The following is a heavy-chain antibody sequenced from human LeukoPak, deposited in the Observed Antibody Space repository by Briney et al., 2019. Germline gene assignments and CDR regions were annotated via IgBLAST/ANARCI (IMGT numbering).Heavy chain of an antibody. Sequence: GGSLRLSCATSGFIFSHHGMNWVRQAPGKGLEWVSGIRADAVTTYYADSVKGRFIISRDNSKNTVYLQMNSLSAEDAAVYYCARVTAVAGTSVGVDAWGQGILVTVS. CDR3: ARVTAVAGTSVGVDA. J-gene: IGHJ4*02. CDR1: GFIFSHHG. V-gene: IGHV3-23*01. CDR2: IRADAVTT. D-gene: IGHD6-19*01.